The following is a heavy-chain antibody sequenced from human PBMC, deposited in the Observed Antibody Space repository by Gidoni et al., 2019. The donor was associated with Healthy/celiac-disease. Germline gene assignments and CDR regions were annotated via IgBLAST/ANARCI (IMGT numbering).Heavy chain of an antibody. V-gene: IGHV3-30-3*01. D-gene: IGHD3-10*01. CDR2: ISYDGSNK. J-gene: IGHJ4*02. CDR3: ARESMVRGVKVEFDY. Sequence: QVQLVESGGGVVQPGRSLRLSCAASGFTFISYAMHWVRQAPGKGLEWVAVISYDGSNKYYADSVKGRFTISRDNSKNTLYLQMNSLRAEDTAVYYCARESMVRGVKVEFDYWGQGTLVTVSS. CDR1: GFTFISYA.